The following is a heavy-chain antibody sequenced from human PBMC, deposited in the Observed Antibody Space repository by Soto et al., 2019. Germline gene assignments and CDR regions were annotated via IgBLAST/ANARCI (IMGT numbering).Heavy chain of an antibody. V-gene: IGHV4-39*07. D-gene: IGHD6-13*01. CDR1: GGSISSSSYY. CDR3: ARDRIAAAKAVDY. CDR2: IYYSGST. Sequence: SETLSLTCTVSGGSISSSSYYWGWIRQPPGKGLEWIGSIYYSGSTYYNPSLKSRVTISVDKSKNQFSLKLSSVTAADTAVYYCARDRIAAAKAVDYWGQGTLVTVSS. J-gene: IGHJ4*02.